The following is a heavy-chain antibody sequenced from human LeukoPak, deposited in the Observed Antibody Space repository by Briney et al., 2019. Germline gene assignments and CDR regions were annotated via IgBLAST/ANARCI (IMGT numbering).Heavy chain of an antibody. CDR1: GFTFNTYW. CDR2: IKEDGSDK. J-gene: IGHJ2*01. Sequence: GSLRLSCTASGFTFNTYWMGWVRQAPGKGLEWVADIKEDGSDKYSVDSVKGRFTISRDNTKNSLYLHMDSLRAEDTAVYYCARDTYRFFDLWGRGTPVTVSS. V-gene: IGHV3-7*01. CDR3: ARDTYRFFDL.